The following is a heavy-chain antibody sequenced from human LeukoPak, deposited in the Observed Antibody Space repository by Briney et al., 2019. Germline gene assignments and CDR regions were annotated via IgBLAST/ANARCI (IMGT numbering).Heavy chain of an antibody. CDR1: GFTFSNYG. D-gene: IGHD4-17*01. CDR2: IWYDGSNK. V-gene: IGHV3-33*01. Sequence: PGVSLRLSCAASGFTFSNYGMHWVRQAPGKGLEWVAAIWYDGSNKYYGDSVKGRFTISRDNSKNTLYLQMNSLRAEDTAAYYCARAGYGDPHFDFWGQGTLVTVPP. J-gene: IGHJ4*02. CDR3: ARAGYGDPHFDF.